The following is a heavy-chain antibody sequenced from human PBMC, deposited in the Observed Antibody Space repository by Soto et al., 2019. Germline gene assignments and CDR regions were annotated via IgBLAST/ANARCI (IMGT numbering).Heavy chain of an antibody. D-gene: IGHD7-27*01. CDR1: GFTFNNYW. Sequence: EVQLVESGGGLVQPGGSLRLSCAASGFTFNNYWMHWVRQAPGKGLVWVSRINSDGSSTSYADSVKGRFTISRDNAKNTLYLQMNSLRAEDTAVYYCSSSLLTPFDYWGQGTLVTVSS. J-gene: IGHJ4*02. V-gene: IGHV3-74*01. CDR3: SSSLLTPFDY. CDR2: INSDGSST.